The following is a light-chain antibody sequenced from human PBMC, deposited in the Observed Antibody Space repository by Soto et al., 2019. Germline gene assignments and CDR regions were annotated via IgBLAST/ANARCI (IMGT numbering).Light chain of an antibody. V-gene: IGLV1-40*01. Sequence: QSVLTQPPSVSGAPGQRVTISCTGSSSNIGAGYHVHWYQQLPGAAPKLLIFGDSNRPSGVPDRFSGSKSGTSASLAITGLQADDEADYYCQSSDSRLSGSDVFGTGTQLTDL. CDR2: GDS. CDR3: QSSDSRLSGSDV. CDR1: SSNIGAGYH. J-gene: IGLJ1*01.